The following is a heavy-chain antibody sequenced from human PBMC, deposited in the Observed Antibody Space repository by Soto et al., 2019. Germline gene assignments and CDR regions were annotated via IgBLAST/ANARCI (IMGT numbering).Heavy chain of an antibody. CDR1: GITFTSYA. J-gene: IGHJ4*02. V-gene: IGHV3-23*01. CDR2: ISGSGGST. CDR3: AKHPFPPP. Sequence: EVQLLESGGDLVQPGGSLRLSCAASGITFTSYAMSWVRQAPGKGLEWVSAISGSGGSTYYADSVKGRFTISRDNSKNTLYVQMNSLRAEYTSVYYCAKHPFPPPWGQGTLVTVSS.